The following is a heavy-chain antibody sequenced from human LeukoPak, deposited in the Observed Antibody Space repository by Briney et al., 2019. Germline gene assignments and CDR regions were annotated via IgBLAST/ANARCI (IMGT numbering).Heavy chain of an antibody. Sequence: GGSLRLSCAASGFTFSSFVMSWVRQAPGKGLEWVSSISGSGVYKYYTDSVKGRYTISRDNSKNTLYVQMNSLRAEDTAVYYCAKVSCTGGTCSSFDYWGQGTLATVSS. CDR1: GFTFSSFV. CDR2: ISGSGVYK. V-gene: IGHV3-23*01. CDR3: AKVSCTGGTCSSFDY. J-gene: IGHJ4*02. D-gene: IGHD2-8*02.